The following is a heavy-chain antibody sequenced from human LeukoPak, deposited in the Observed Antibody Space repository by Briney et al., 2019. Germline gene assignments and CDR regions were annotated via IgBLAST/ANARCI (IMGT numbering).Heavy chain of an antibody. Sequence: SETLSLTCTVSGGSISSSSYYWGWIRQPPGKGWEWIGSIYYSGSTYYNPSLKSRVTISVDTSKNQFSLKLSSVTAADTAVYYCARRAMVRGYFDYWGQGTLVTVSS. CDR2: IYYSGST. D-gene: IGHD3-10*01. CDR3: ARRAMVRGYFDY. CDR1: GGSISSSSYY. V-gene: IGHV4-39*01. J-gene: IGHJ4*02.